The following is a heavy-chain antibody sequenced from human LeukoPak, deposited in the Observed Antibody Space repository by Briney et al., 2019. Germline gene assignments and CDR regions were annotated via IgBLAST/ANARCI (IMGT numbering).Heavy chain of an antibody. V-gene: IGHV4-4*07. CDR3: ARGPYQYYFDY. Sequence: PSETLSRTCTVSGGSISNYYWSWIRQPAGKGLEWIGRIYTSGTTNSNPSLKSRVTVSVDTAKNQFSLKLSSVTAADTAVYYCARGPYQYYFDYWGQGTLVTVSS. CDR1: GGSISNYY. J-gene: IGHJ4*02. CDR2: IYTSGTT. D-gene: IGHD2-2*01.